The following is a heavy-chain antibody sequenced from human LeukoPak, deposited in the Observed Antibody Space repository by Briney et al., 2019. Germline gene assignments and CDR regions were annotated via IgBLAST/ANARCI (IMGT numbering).Heavy chain of an antibody. V-gene: IGHV3-21*01. Sequence: GGSLRLSCAASGFTFSSYSMNWVRQAPGKGLEWVSSISSSSSYIYYADSVKGRFTISRDNAKNSLYLQMDSLRAEDTAVYYCARPYGSGSYYKKDAFDFWGQGTMVTVSS. CDR2: ISSSSSYI. J-gene: IGHJ3*01. CDR3: ARPYGSGSYYKKDAFDF. CDR1: GFTFSSYS. D-gene: IGHD3-10*01.